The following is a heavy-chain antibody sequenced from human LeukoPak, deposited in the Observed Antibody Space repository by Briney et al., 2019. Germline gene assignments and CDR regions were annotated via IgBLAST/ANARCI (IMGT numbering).Heavy chain of an antibody. CDR1: GFGFGQYE. CDR3: AKDFPHYYEVPHGMDV. J-gene: IGHJ6*02. D-gene: IGHD3-22*01. V-gene: IGHV3-48*03. Sequence: GGSLRLSCAASGFGFGQYEMNWVRQAPGKGLEWIAYISVRAGTIYYGDSAEGRFTISRDDAKNSLYLQMNGLRVEDTAIYYCAKDFPHYYEVPHGMDVWGQGTTVAV. CDR2: ISVRAGTI.